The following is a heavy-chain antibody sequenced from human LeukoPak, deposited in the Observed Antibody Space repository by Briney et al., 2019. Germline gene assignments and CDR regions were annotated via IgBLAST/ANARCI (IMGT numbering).Heavy chain of an antibody. D-gene: IGHD2-2*01. CDR2: IYYSGST. CDR1: GGSISSYY. V-gene: IGHV4-59*01. Sequence: NPSETLSLTCTVSGGSISSYYWSWIRQPPGKGLEWIGYIYYSGSTNYNPSLKSRVTISLDTSKNQFSLKLSSVTAAVTAVYYCARGAYCSTTSCYYFDYWAQGTLVTVSS. J-gene: IGHJ4*02. CDR3: ARGAYCSTTSCYYFDY.